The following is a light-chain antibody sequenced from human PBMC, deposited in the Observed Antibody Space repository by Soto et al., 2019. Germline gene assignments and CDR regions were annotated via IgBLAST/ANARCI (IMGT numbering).Light chain of an antibody. J-gene: IGKJ5*01. CDR2: DAS. CDR1: QSISSS. Sequence: EIVLTQSPGTLSLSPGERATLSCRASQSISSSLAWYQQKPGLAPTLLISDASNRATGIPARFSGSGSGTDFTLTISSLEPEDFAVYYCQQRSNWPITFGQGTRLEIK. CDR3: QQRSNWPIT. V-gene: IGKV3-11*01.